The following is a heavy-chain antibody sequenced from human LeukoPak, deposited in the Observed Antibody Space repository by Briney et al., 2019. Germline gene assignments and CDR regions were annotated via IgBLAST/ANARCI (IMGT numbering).Heavy chain of an antibody. CDR1: GFTFSSYS. CDR2: ISSSSTYI. V-gene: IGHV3-21*01. CDR3: AREGTIQLWSTNPEGFDY. Sequence: KSGGSLRLSCAASGFTFSSYSMNWVRQAPGKGLEWVSSISSSSTYIYYADSVKGRFTISRDNAKNSLYLQMNSLRAEDTAVYYCAREGTIQLWSTNPEGFDYWGQGTLVTVSS. J-gene: IGHJ4*02. D-gene: IGHD5-18*01.